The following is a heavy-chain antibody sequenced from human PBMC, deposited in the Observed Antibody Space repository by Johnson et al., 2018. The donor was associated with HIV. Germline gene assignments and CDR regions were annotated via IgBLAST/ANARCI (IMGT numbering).Heavy chain of an antibody. V-gene: IGHV3-33*06. D-gene: IGHD4-23*01. CDR1: GFTFSSYG. J-gene: IGHJ3*02. CDR3: AKSTGKDHGGNSGAFAI. Sequence: QVLLVESGGGVVQPGKSLRLSCVASGFTFSSYGMHWVRQTPGKGLQWVANIWYDGNNKYYADSVKGRFTVSRDNSKNTLYLQMNSMRAEDTAMYYCAKSTGKDHGGNSGAFAIWGQGTMVTVSS. CDR2: IWYDGNNK.